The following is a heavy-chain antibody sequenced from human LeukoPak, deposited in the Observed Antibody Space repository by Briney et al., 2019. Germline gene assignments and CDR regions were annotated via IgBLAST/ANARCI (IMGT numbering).Heavy chain of an antibody. J-gene: IGHJ3*02. CDR1: GFTFSSYA. Sequence: AGGSLRLSCAASGFTFSSYAMNWVRQAPGKGLEWVSGIGAGGTFTYYADSVKGRFTISRDNSKNTLYLQMNSLGAEDTAVYYCAKRLGIAVAGGAFDIWGQGTMVTVSS. CDR3: AKRLGIAVAGGAFDI. D-gene: IGHD6-19*01. V-gene: IGHV3-23*01. CDR2: IGAGGTFT.